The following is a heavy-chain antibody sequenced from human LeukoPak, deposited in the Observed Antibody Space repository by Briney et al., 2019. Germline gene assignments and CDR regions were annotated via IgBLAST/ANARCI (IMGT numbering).Heavy chain of an antibody. D-gene: IGHD5-18*01. CDR3: ASAIQLWSKEGYYFDY. V-gene: IGHV4-34*01. J-gene: IGHJ4*02. Sequence: PSETLSLTCAVYGGSFSGYYWSWIRQPPGKGLEWIGSIYYSGSTYYNPSLKSRVTISVDTSKNQFSLKLSSVTAADTAVYYCASAIQLWSKEGYYFDYWGQGTLVTVSS. CDR2: IYYSGST. CDR1: GGSFSGYY.